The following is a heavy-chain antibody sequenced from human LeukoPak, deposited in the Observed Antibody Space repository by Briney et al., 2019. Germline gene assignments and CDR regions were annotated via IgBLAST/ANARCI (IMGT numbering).Heavy chain of an antibody. J-gene: IGHJ4*02. Sequence: GSLRLSCAVSGFTFSSYSMNWVRQAPGKGLEWVSAISGSGGSTYYADSVKGRFTISRDNSKNTLYLQMNSLRAEDTAVYYCAKQDTYYYGSGSYSFDYWGQGTLVTVSS. D-gene: IGHD3-10*01. CDR3: AKQDTYYYGSGSYSFDY. CDR1: GFTFSSYS. V-gene: IGHV3-23*01. CDR2: ISGSGGST.